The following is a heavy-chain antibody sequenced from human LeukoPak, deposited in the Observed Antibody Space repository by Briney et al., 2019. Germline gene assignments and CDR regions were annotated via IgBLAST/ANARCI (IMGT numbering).Heavy chain of an antibody. D-gene: IGHD3-3*01. CDR1: GGSISRYY. CDR3: ARVSYCWSGYYNRIDYNWFDH. CDR2: IYYSGST. Sequence: ASETLSLTCTVSGGSISRYYWSGIRQPPGKGLEWLGYIYYSGSTNYNPSLKGRVTISVDTSKNQYSLKLSSVTAADTAVYYCARVSYCWSGYYNRIDYNWFDHWGQGTLVTVSS. V-gene: IGHV4-59*01. J-gene: IGHJ5*02.